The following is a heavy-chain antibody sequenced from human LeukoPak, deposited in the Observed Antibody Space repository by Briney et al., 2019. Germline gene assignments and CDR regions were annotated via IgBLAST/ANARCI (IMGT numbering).Heavy chain of an antibody. J-gene: IGHJ4*02. D-gene: IGHD3-3*01. V-gene: IGHV3-43*02. Sequence: PGRSLRLSCAASGFTFDDYAMHWVRQAPGKGLEWVSLISGDGGSTYFADSVKGRFTISRDNSKNSLYLQMNSLRTEDTALYYCAKDIRFLEWSPDYWGQGTLVTVSS. CDR2: ISGDGGST. CDR3: AKDIRFLEWSPDY. CDR1: GFTFDDYA.